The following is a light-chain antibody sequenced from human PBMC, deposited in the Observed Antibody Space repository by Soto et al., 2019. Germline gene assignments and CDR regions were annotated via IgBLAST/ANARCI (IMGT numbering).Light chain of an antibody. CDR2: VAS. CDR3: QQYATVPYT. CDR1: QVIRKY. V-gene: IGKV1-33*01. Sequence: DIQMTQSPSSLSASVGDRVTITCQASQVIRKYLNWYQQEPGKAPKLLIYVASNLEPGVPSRFSGGGSGTDFTFTISSLRPEDISTYYCQQYATVPYTFGRGTKLQIK. J-gene: IGKJ2*01.